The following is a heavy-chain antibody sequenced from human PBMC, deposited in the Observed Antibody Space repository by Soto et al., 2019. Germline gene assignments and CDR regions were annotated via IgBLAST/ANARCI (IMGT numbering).Heavy chain of an antibody. V-gene: IGHV3-48*02. CDR2: ISSSSSTI. CDR1: GFTFSSYS. Sequence: EVQLVESGGGLVQPGGSLRLSCAASGFTFSSYSMNWVRQAPGKGLEWVSYISSSSSTIYYADSVKGRFTISRDNAKNSLYLQMNSLRDEDTAVYYCARASETRGYDFWSGYFFDYWGQGTLVTVSS. D-gene: IGHD3-3*01. J-gene: IGHJ4*02. CDR3: ARASETRGYDFWSGYFFDY.